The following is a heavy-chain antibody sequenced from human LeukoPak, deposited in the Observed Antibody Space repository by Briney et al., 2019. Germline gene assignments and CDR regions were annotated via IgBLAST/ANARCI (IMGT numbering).Heavy chain of an antibody. D-gene: IGHD3-3*01. Sequence: GGSLRLSCAASGFTFSDWYMSWIRQTPAKGLEWVSYVSPSGDTMYYADSVRGRFTISRDNAKRSLYLQMNNLRAEDTAVYYCARGHFGLDNWGQGTLVTVSS. J-gene: IGHJ4*02. V-gene: IGHV3-11*01. CDR1: GFTFSDWY. CDR3: ARGHFGLDN. CDR2: VSPSGDTM.